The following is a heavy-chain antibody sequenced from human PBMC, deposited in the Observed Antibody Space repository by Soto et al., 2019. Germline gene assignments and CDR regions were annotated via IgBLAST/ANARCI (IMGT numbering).Heavy chain of an antibody. V-gene: IGHV3-30*18. CDR2: ISYDGSNK. J-gene: IGHJ4*01. CDR1: EGTCVNFG. CDR3: AKDDVWIILSDPEY. D-gene: IGHD5-12*01. Sequence: RLWKRAVEGTCVNFGRHCIIKTPNNGLEWVAVISYDGSNKYYSDSVKDRFTISRDNSKNTLYLQMNSLSAEDKAVYYCAKDDVWIILSDPEYWG.